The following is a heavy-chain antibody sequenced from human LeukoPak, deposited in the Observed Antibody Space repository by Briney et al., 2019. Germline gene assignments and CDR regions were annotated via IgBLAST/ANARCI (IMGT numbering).Heavy chain of an antibody. Sequence: ASVKVSCKASGGTFSSYAFSWMRQAPGQGLEWMGRISPIYDPVDYAQRFQGRVTITTDESTNTVYMELSSLRYEDTAVYYCAREPLGCGGDCHFDYWGQGTLVTVSS. D-gene: IGHD2-21*02. J-gene: IGHJ4*02. CDR2: ISPIYDPV. V-gene: IGHV1-69*05. CDR3: AREPLGCGGDCHFDY. CDR1: GGTFSSYA.